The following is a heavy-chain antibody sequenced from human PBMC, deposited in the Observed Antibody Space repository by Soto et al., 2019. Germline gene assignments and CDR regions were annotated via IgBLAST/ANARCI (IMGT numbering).Heavy chain of an antibody. V-gene: IGHV3-30-3*01. CDR3: AREGYGSGSYYNVRPYYFDY. Sequence: HPGGSLRLSCAASGFTFSSYAMHWVRQAPGKGLEWVAVISYDGSNKYYADSVKGRFTISRDNSKNTLYLQMNSLRAEDTAVYYCAREGYGSGSYYNVRPYYFDYWGQGTLVTVSS. J-gene: IGHJ4*02. CDR2: ISYDGSNK. D-gene: IGHD3-10*01. CDR1: GFTFSSYA.